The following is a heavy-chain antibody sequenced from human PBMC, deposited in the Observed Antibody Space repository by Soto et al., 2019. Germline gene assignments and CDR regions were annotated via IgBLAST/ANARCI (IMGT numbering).Heavy chain of an antibody. CDR3: ASSRRTGTYPHDLQP. J-gene: IGHJ1*01. CDR2: IYYSGST. V-gene: IGHV4-31*03. D-gene: IGHD1-26*01. CDR1: GGSISSGGYY. Sequence: PSEILSLTCTASGGSISSGGYYWRWMRQHPGKDLEWIGYIYYSGSTYYNPSLKSRVTISVDTSNNQFSLQLSSVTAADTAVYYCASSRRTGTYPHDLQPWGQGTLVTVSS.